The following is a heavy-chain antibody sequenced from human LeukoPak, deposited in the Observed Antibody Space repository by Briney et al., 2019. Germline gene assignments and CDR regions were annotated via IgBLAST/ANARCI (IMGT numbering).Heavy chain of an antibody. D-gene: IGHD5-18*01. J-gene: IGHJ4*02. Sequence: GASVKVSCKASGHTFTSYYMHWARQAPGQGLEWMGIIHPSGGHTSYAQKFEGRVTMTRDMSTSTVYMELSSLRSEDTSVYYCARDRDGGYRYGPLDYWGQGTLVTVSS. CDR1: GHTFTSYY. CDR2: IHPSGGHT. V-gene: IGHV1-46*01. CDR3: ARDRDGGYRYGPLDY.